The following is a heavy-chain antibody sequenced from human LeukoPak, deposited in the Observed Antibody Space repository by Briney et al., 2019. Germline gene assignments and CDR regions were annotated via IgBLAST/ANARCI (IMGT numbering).Heavy chain of an antibody. CDR2: IYHSGST. CDR1: GGSISSSSYY. Sequence: SETLSLTCTVSGGSISSSSYYWGWIRQPPGKGLEWIGSIYHSGSTEYNPPLKSRVTISVDTSENQFSLRLNSVTAADTAVYYCARAYCSGGRCYLPFFDYWGQGTLVTVSS. J-gene: IGHJ4*02. CDR3: ARAYCSGGRCYLPFFDY. D-gene: IGHD2-15*01. V-gene: IGHV4-39*07.